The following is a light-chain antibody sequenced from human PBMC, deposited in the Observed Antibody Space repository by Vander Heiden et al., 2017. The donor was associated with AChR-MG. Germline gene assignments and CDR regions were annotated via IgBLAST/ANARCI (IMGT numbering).Light chain of an antibody. CDR3: QQYNEWPRS. CDR2: GAS. J-gene: IGKJ1*01. V-gene: IGKV3-15*01. CDR1: ETINSN. Sequence: EIVMTQSPGTLSVSPGETATLSCRASETINSNLAWYLQKPGQPPRLLMYGASTRATDISDSFSGRGSGTDFTLTISSLQSEDSAFYYCQQYNEWPRSFGQGTKVEIK.